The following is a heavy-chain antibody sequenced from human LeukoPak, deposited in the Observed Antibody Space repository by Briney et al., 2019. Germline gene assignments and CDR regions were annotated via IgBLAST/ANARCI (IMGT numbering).Heavy chain of an antibody. J-gene: IGHJ4*02. D-gene: IGHD3-3*01. CDR1: GGSISTYF. CDR3: ARDVRGWSGFDY. CDR2: IYTTGST. Sequence: SETLSLTCTVSGGSISTYFWSWIRQPAGKGLEWIGRIYTTGSTDYNPPLKSRVTMSVDTSKNQFSLNLSSVTAADTAVYYCARDVRGWSGFDYWGQGTLVTVSS. V-gene: IGHV4-4*07.